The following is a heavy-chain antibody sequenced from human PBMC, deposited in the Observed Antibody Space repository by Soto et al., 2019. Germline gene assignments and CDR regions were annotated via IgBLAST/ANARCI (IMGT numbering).Heavy chain of an antibody. CDR2: MSPNSGNT. CDR1: GYTFTSYD. J-gene: IGHJ4*02. Sequence: QVQLVQSGAEVKKPGASVKVSCKASGYTFTSYDINWVRQDTGQGLEWMGWMSPNSGNTGYAQKFQGRVTMTRDTSINPAYLDLSSLRSEDTAVYYCARGSSCWYDYWGQGTPVTVSS. V-gene: IGHV1-8*01. D-gene: IGHD6-19*01. CDR3: ARGSSCWYDY.